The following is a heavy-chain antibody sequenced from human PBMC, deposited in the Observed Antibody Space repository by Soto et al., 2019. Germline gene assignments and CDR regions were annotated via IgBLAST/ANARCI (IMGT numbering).Heavy chain of an antibody. D-gene: IGHD3-10*01. J-gene: IGHJ6*03. V-gene: IGHV3-23*01. CDR2: ISGSGGST. CDR1: GFTFSSYA. CDR3: AKEGWFGEFYYYYYYMDV. Sequence: EVQLLESGGGLVQPGGSLRLSCAASGFTFSSYAKSWVRQAPGKGLEWVSAISGSGGSTYYADSVKGRFTISRDNSKNTLYLQMNSLRAEDTAVYYCAKEGWFGEFYYYYYYMDVWGKGTTVTVSS.